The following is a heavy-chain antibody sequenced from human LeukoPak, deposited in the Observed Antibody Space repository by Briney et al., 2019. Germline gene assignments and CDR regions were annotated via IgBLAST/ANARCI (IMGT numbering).Heavy chain of an antibody. Sequence: MTSETLSLTCSVSGYSISTNYYWGWIRQPPGKGLEWIGSIYHSGSAYYNPSLKSRVTISIDTSKNQMSLRVNSVTAADTAVYYCARHTYGYDLYYFDYWGQGTLVTVSS. V-gene: IGHV4-38-2*02. CDR1: GYSISTNYY. J-gene: IGHJ4*02. CDR2: IYHSGSA. CDR3: ARHTYGYDLYYFDY. D-gene: IGHD5-18*01.